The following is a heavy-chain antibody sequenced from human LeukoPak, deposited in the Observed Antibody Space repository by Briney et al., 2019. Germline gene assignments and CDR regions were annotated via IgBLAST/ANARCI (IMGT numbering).Heavy chain of an antibody. Sequence: PGGSLRLSCAASGFTFSSYDMHWVRQATGKGLEWVSAIGTAGDTYYPGSVKGRLTISRENAKNSLYLQMNSLRAGDTAVYYCARGLNCSSTSCYAFDAFDIWGQGTLVTVSS. V-gene: IGHV3-13*04. CDR1: GFTFSSYD. CDR2: IGTAGDT. CDR3: ARGLNCSSTSCYAFDAFDI. D-gene: IGHD2-2*01. J-gene: IGHJ3*02.